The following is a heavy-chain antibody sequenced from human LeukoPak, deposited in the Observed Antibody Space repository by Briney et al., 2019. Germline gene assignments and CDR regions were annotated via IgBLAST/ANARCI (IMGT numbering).Heavy chain of an antibody. Sequence: GGSLRLSCAASGFTFSSYWMHWVRQAPGKGPVWVSRINNDGSGTTYADSVKGRFTISRDDAKNTLYLQMNSLSAEDTALYFCAKDITRGLPFHYYSGMDVWGQGTTVTVSS. CDR3: AKDITRGLPFHYYSGMDV. CDR2: INNDGSGT. D-gene: IGHD1-14*01. J-gene: IGHJ6*02. V-gene: IGHV3-74*01. CDR1: GFTFSSYW.